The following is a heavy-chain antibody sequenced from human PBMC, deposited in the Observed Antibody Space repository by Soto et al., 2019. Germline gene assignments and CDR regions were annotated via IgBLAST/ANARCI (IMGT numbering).Heavy chain of an antibody. J-gene: IGHJ6*02. V-gene: IGHV4-30-2*01. D-gene: IGHD3-3*01. CDR1: GGSISTFDFS. Sequence: PSETLSLTCAVSGGSISTFDFSWSWIRQPPWRGLEWIGSIYQSGRTYYIPSLKSRVTMSLEKSKNQFSLKINSVVAADTAIYYCAREMTIFGVAPGGGVDVWGQGTTVTVSS. CDR2: IYQSGRT. CDR3: AREMTIFGVAPGGGVDV.